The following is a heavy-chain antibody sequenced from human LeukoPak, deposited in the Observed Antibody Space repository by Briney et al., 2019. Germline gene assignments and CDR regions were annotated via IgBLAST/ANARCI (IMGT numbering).Heavy chain of an antibody. J-gene: IGHJ4*02. D-gene: IGHD3-16*01. CDR3: ARLDDYVWGPLDY. CDR2: IYPGDSDT. Sequence: GESLKISCQGSGYIFTSYWIGWVRQTPGIGLELMGIIYPGDSDTRYRPPFEGHVAISVDKSISTAYLQWSSLEASDTAIYYCARLDDYVWGPLDYWGQGTLVTVSS. V-gene: IGHV5-51*01. CDR1: GYIFTSYW.